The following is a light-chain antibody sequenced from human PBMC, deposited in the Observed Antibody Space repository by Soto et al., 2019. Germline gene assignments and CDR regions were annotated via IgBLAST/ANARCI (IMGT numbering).Light chain of an antibody. CDR3: AAWDDRLEGVV. CDR1: SSNIGSNP. J-gene: IGLJ3*02. Sequence: QSVLTQPPSASGTPGQRVTISCSGSSSNIGSNPVSWYQHLPGTAPKVLIFTNNQRPSGVTDRVSGSNSGTSASLAISGLRSEDEYHSSCAAWDDRLEGVVLCGGTKLTVL. CDR2: TNN. V-gene: IGLV1-44*01.